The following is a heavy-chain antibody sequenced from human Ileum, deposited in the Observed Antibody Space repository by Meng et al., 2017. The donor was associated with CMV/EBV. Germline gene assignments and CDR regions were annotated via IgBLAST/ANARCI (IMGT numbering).Heavy chain of an antibody. CDR3: ARVKSSSWIDAFDI. D-gene: IGHD6-13*01. Sequence: SETLSLTCAVYGGSFSGYYWSWIRQPPGKGLEWIGEINHSGSTNYNPSLKSRVTISVDTSKNQFSLKLSSVTAADTAVYYCARVKSSSWIDAFDIWGQGTMVTVSS. V-gene: IGHV4-34*01. J-gene: IGHJ3*02. CDR2: INHSGST. CDR1: GGSFSGYY.